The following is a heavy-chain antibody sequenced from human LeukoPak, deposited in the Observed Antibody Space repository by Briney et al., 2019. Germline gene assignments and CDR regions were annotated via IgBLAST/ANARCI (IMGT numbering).Heavy chain of an antibody. J-gene: IGHJ6*03. CDR1: GYTFTSYY. Sequence: ASVKVSCKASGYTFTSYYMHWVRQAPGQGLEWMGINNPSGGSTSYAQKFQGRVTMTRDMSTSTVYMELSSLRSEDTAVYYCARVGYSYGYYMDVWGKGTTVTISS. D-gene: IGHD5-18*01. V-gene: IGHV1-46*01. CDR2: NNPSGGST. CDR3: ARVGYSYGYYMDV.